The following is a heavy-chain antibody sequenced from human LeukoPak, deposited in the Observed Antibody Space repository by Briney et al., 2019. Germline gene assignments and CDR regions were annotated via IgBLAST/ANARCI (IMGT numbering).Heavy chain of an antibody. Sequence: GGSLRLSCTVSGFTFGDYAMSWVRQAPWKGLEWVGLIRGKAYGGTTEYAASVKGRFTISRDDSKSIAYLQMNSLKTEDTAVYYCARDRGYSTSAWGQGTMVTVSS. CDR3: ARDRGYSTSA. D-gene: IGHD1-26*01. CDR2: IRGKAYGGTT. J-gene: IGHJ3*01. CDR1: GFTFGDYA. V-gene: IGHV3-49*04.